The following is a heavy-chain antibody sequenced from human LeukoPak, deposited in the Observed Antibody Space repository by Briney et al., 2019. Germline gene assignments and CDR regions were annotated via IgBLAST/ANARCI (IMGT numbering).Heavy chain of an antibody. CDR2: ISSSSSYI. V-gene: IGHV3-21*04. D-gene: IGHD2-2*02. CDR3: AKDSGGYIGPYCSSTSCYKDV. J-gene: IGHJ6*04. CDR1: GFTFSSYS. Sequence: GGSLRLSCAASGFTFSSYSMNWVRQAPGKGLEWVSSISSSSSYIYYADSVKGRFTISRDNAKNSLYLQMNSLRAEDMALYYCAKDSGGYIGPYCSSTSCYKDVWGKGTTVTVSS.